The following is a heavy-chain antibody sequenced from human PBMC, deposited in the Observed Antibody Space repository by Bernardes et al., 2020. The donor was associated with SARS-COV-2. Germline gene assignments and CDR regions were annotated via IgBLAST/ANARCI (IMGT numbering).Heavy chain of an antibody. V-gene: IGHV3-53*01. CDR2: LYIGGSR. CDR3: ARMETQCMFN. D-gene: IGHD3-10*02. CDR1: GFTVSSNY. Sequence: GVSLRLSCEASGFTVSSNYMSWVRQAPGKGLEWVSVLYIGGSRYYSDSVKGRFTISRDDSKNTLYLQMNSLKAEDTAVYYCARMETQCMFNWGQGTLVTVSS. J-gene: IGHJ4*02.